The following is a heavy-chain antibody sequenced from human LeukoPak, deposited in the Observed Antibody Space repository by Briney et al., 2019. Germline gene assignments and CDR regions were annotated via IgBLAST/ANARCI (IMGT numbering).Heavy chain of an antibody. V-gene: IGHV4-59*03. Sequence: SGTLFLTCTVSGDSISDHYWSWIRQPPGRGLEWIGCLHSTGFTYSDPSFKSRVTISVDTSKNQFSLTLTSVTPADTAVYYCAAEGDSVGSPIDPWGQGILVTVSS. CDR1: GDSISDHY. D-gene: IGHD1-26*01. CDR3: AAEGDSVGSPIDP. J-gene: IGHJ5*02. CDR2: LHSTGFT.